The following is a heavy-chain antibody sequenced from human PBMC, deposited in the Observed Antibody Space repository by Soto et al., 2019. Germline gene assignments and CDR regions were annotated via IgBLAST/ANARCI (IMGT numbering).Heavy chain of an antibody. D-gene: IGHD1-20*01. V-gene: IGHV3-74*01. Sequence: PGVSLRLSCATSGFDFSNTWLHWVRQVPGQGLVWVSRINSDGISIIYADSVKGRFTLSSDNAKNTVHLQMSTLRVEATAVYYCPNDWYNTIDSWGQGIPVTVSS. CDR3: PNDWYNTIDS. CDR1: GFDFSNTW. J-gene: IGHJ4*02. CDR2: INSDGISI.